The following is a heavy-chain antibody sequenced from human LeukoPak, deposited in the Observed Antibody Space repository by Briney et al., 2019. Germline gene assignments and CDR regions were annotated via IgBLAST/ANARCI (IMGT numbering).Heavy chain of an antibody. CDR1: GYTFTSYY. D-gene: IGHD2-15*01. CDR2: INPSGGST. CDR3: ASSGRYCSGGSCKNSYYFDY. Sequence: ASVKVSCKASGYTFTSYYMPWVRQAPGQGLEWMGIINPSGGSTSYAQKFQGRVTMTRDTSTSTVYMELSSLRSEDTAVYYCASSGRYCSGGSCKNSYYFDYWGQGTLVTVSS. J-gene: IGHJ4*02. V-gene: IGHV1-46*01.